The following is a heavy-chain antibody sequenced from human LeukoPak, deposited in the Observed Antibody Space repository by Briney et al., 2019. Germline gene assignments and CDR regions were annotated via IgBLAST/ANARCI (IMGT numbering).Heavy chain of an antibody. CDR2: INHSGST. CDR3: ARGRSLLN. Sequence: PSETLSLTCAVYGGSFSGYYWSWIRQPPGKGLEWIGEINHSGSTNYNPSLKSRVTISVDTSKNQFSLKLSSVTAADTAVDYCARGRSLLNWGQGTLVTVSS. J-gene: IGHJ4*02. CDR1: GGSFSGYY. V-gene: IGHV4-34*01.